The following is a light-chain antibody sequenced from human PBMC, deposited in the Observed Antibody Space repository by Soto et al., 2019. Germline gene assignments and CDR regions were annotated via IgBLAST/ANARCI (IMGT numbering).Light chain of an antibody. CDR3: QQYAGSPRT. Sequence: EIVLTQSPGTLSLSPGERGTLSCRASQNLGTLYLAWFQQKSGQAPRLLIYSASRRATGIPDRFTGSGSGTDFTLTINRVEPEEFAVYFCQQYAGSPRTLGQGTKVDIK. CDR1: QNLGTLY. J-gene: IGKJ1*01. CDR2: SAS. V-gene: IGKV3-20*01.